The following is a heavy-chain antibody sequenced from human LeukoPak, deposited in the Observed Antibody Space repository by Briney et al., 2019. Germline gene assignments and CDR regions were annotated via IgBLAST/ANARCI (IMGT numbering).Heavy chain of an antibody. CDR2: IYYGGST. CDR1: GGSISSGGYS. Sequence: PSETLSLTCAASGGSISSGGYSWSWIRQPPGKGLEWIGYIYYGGSTYYNPSLKSRVTISVDTSKNQFSLKLSSVTAADTAVYYCATGSGSYSTFDYWGQGTLVTVSS. D-gene: IGHD3-10*01. J-gene: IGHJ4*02. V-gene: IGHV4-30-4*07. CDR3: ATGSGSYSTFDY.